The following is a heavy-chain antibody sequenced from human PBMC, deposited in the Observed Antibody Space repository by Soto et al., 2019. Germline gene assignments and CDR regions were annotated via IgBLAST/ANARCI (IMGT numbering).Heavy chain of an antibody. Sequence: NPSETLSLTCAVPGYSISSGYYWGWIRQPPGKGLEWIGSIYHSGSTYYNPSLKSRVTISVDTSKNQFSLKLSSVTAADTAVYYCARDGGKRYCSSTSCLYGMDVWGQGTTVTVSS. D-gene: IGHD2-2*01. CDR1: GYSISSGYY. CDR2: IYHSGST. V-gene: IGHV4-38-2*02. J-gene: IGHJ6*02. CDR3: ARDGGKRYCSSTSCLYGMDV.